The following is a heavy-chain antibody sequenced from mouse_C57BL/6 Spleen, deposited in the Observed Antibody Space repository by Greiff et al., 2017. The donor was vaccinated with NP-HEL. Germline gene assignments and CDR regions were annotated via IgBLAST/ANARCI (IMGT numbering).Heavy chain of an antibody. Sequence: DVMLVESGGGLVKPGGSLKLSCAASGFTFSSYAMSWVRQTPEKRLEWVATISDGGSYTYYPDNVKGRFTISRDNAKNNLYLQMSHLKSEDTAMYYCARDTYGVYYFDYWGQGTTLTVSS. J-gene: IGHJ2*01. V-gene: IGHV5-4*01. D-gene: IGHD1-1*01. CDR1: GFTFSSYA. CDR3: ARDTYGVYYFDY. CDR2: ISDGGSYT.